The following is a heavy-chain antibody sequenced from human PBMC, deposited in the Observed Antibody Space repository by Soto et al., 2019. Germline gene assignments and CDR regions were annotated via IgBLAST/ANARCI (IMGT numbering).Heavy chain of an antibody. CDR3: ARTTYYYDSSGHDY. V-gene: IGHV4-30-4*01. CDR2: IYYSGST. D-gene: IGHD3-22*01. Sequence: SETLSLTCTVSGGSISSGDYYWSWIRQPPGKGLEWIGYIYYSGSTYYNPSPKSRVTISVDTSKNQFSLKLSSVTAADTAVYYCARTTYYYDSSGHDYWGQGTLVTVSS. J-gene: IGHJ4*02. CDR1: GGSISSGDYY.